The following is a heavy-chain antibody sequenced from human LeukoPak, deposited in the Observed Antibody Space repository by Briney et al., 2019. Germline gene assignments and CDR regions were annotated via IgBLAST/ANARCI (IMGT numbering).Heavy chain of an antibody. CDR1: GYTFTSYD. V-gene: IGHV1-8*01. J-gene: IGHJ6*03. CDR2: MNPNSGNT. CDR3: ARGSWNYYDSSGYYLGLYYMDV. D-gene: IGHD3-22*01. Sequence: ASVKVSCKASGYTFTSYDINWVRQATGQGLEWMGWMNPNSGNTGYAQKFQGRVTMTRNTSISTAYMELSSLRSEDTAVYYCARGSWNYYDSSGYYLGLYYMDVWGKGTTVTISS.